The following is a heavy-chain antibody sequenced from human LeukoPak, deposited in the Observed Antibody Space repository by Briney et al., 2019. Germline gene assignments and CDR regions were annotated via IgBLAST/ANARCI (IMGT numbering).Heavy chain of an antibody. CDR3: ARDGYYYDSSFEY. Sequence: SETLSLTCAVSGYSISSGYFWAWIRQPPGKGLGWIWSISHSGSSYSKPSLKSLVIISVDTSNNQFSLKLTSVTAADTATYFCARDGYYYDSSFEYWGQGIQVAVSS. V-gene: IGHV4-38-2*02. CDR1: GYSISSGYF. J-gene: IGHJ4*02. D-gene: IGHD3-22*01. CDR2: ISHSGSS.